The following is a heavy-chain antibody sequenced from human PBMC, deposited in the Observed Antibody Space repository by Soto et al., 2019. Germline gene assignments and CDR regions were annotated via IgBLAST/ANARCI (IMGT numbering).Heavy chain of an antibody. Sequence: SETLSLTCTVSGGSISSSSYYWGWIRQPPGKGLEWIGSIYYSGSTYYNPSLKSRVTISVDTSKNQFSLKLSSVTAADTAVYYCARHNGNARSWFDPWGQGTLVTVSS. D-gene: IGHD2-2*01. CDR1: GGSISSSSYY. CDR3: ARHNGNARSWFDP. CDR2: IYYSGST. V-gene: IGHV4-39*01. J-gene: IGHJ5*02.